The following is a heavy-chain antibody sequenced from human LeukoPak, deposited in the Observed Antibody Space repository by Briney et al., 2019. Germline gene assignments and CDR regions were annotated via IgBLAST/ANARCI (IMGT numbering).Heavy chain of an antibody. D-gene: IGHD3-3*01. J-gene: IGHJ4*02. CDR3: ARSYYDFWSGYSSRVLDY. CDR2: INPNSGGT. Sequence: GASVTVSFMASVYTFTGYYMHWVRQPPGQGLEWMGWINPNSGGTNYAQKFQGRVTMTSDTSISTAYMELSRRRSDDTGVYYCARSYYDFWSGYSSRVLDYWGQGTLVTVSS. V-gene: IGHV1-2*02. CDR1: VYTFTGYY.